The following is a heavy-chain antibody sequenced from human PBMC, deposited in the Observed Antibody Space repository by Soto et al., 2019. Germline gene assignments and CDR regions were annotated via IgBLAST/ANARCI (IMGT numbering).Heavy chain of an antibody. J-gene: IGHJ4*02. CDR1: GGTFSSYT. Sequence: SVKVSCKASGGTFSSYTISWVRQAPGQGLEWMGRIIPILGIANYAQKFQGRVTITADKSTSTAYMELSSLRSEDTAVYYCARGYCSSTSCYVTTYDDWGQGTLVTVSS. D-gene: IGHD2-2*01. CDR3: ARGYCSSTSCYVTTYDD. CDR2: IIPILGIA. V-gene: IGHV1-69*02.